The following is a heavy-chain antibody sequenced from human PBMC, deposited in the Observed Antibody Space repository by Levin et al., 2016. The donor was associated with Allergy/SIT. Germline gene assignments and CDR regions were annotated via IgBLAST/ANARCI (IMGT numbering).Heavy chain of an antibody. CDR3: VRHFSYGMDV. D-gene: IGHD3-3*02. Sequence: GESLKISCAASGFTFSIYAMHWVRQAPGKGLEWVAYSSYDGVYKNYADSVKGRFTISKDTSSNTLYLQMNSLSGEDTALYYCVRHFSYGMDVWGPGTTVTVS. V-gene: IGHV3-30*03. CDR1: GFTFSIYA. J-gene: IGHJ6*02. CDR2: SSYDGVYK.